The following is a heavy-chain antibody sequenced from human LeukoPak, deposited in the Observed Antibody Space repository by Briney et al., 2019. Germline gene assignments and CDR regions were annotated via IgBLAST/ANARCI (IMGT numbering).Heavy chain of an antibody. CDR2: IYYSGST. CDR3: ARVGGRIWLPGRNWFDP. V-gene: IGHV4-59*01. D-gene: IGHD5-18*01. J-gene: IGHJ5*02. CDR1: GGSISSYY. Sequence: SETLSLTCTVSGGSISSYYWSWIRQPPGKGLEWIGYIYYSGSTNYNPSLKSRVTISVDTSKNQFSLKLSSVTAADTAVYYCARVGGRIWLPGRNWFDPWGQGTLVTVSS.